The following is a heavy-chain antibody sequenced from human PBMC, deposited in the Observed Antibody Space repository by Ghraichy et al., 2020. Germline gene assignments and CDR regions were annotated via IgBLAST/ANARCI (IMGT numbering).Heavy chain of an antibody. V-gene: IGHV4-34*01. CDR3: ARGMGPDNCSSTSCYSREDY. Sequence: SQTLSLTCAVYGGSFSGYYWSWIRQPPGKGLEWIGEINHSGSTNYNPSLKSRVTISVDTSKNQFSLKLSSVTAADTAVYYCARGMGPDNCSSTSCYSREDYWGQGTLVTVSS. CDR2: INHSGST. J-gene: IGHJ4*02. CDR1: GGSFSGYY. D-gene: IGHD2-2*01.